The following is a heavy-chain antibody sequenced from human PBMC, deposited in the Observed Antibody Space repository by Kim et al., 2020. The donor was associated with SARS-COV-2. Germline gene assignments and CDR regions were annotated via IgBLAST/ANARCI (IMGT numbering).Heavy chain of an antibody. J-gene: IGHJ4*02. CDR3: ARGYGDYGY. Sequence: RRNTNYADSVKGRFTIPRDTAKNSLYLEMNSLRADDTAVYYWARGYGDYGYWGQGTLVTVSS. CDR2: RRNT. D-gene: IGHD4-17*01. V-gene: IGHV3-11*05.